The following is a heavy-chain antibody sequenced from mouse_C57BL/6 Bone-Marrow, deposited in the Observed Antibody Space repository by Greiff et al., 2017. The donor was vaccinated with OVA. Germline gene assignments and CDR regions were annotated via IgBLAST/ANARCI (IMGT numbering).Heavy chain of an antibody. CDR1: GFTFSSYG. D-gene: IGHD3-2*02. CDR2: ISSGGSYT. Sequence: EVKLVESGGDLVKPGGSLKLSCAASGFTFSSYGMSWVRQTPDKRLEWVATISSGGSYTYYPDRVKGRFTISRDNAKNTLYLQMSSLKSEDTAMYYCARQLRLTYYAMDYWGQGTSVTVSS. J-gene: IGHJ4*01. CDR3: ARQLRLTYYAMDY. V-gene: IGHV5-6*01.